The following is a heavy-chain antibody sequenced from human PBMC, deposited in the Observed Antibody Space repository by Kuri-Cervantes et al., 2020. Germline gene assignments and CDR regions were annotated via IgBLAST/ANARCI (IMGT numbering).Heavy chain of an antibody. CDR3: AKDSIRAKGQLVLWGTNYYYYYGMDV. V-gene: IGHV3-7*01. Sequence: GESLKISCAASGFTFSSYWMSWVRQAPGKGLEWVANIKQDGSEKYYVDSVKGRFTISRDNSKNTLYLQMNSLRAEDTAVYYCAKDSIRAKGQLVLWGTNYYYYYGMDVWGQGTTVTVSS. CDR2: IKQDGSEK. CDR1: GFTFSSYW. J-gene: IGHJ6*02. D-gene: IGHD6-6*01.